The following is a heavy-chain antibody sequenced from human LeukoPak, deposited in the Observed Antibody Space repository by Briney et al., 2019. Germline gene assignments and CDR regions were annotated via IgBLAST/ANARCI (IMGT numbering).Heavy chain of an antibody. CDR3: ARVQYSSGWFYYFDY. D-gene: IGHD6-19*01. Sequence: GGSLRLSCAASGFTFSSYAMTWVRQAPGKGLEWVSSISGSGGSTYYADSVKGRFTISRDNSKTTLYLQMNSLRAEDTAVYYCARVQYSSGWFYYFDYWGQGTLVTVSS. J-gene: IGHJ4*02. CDR2: ISGSGGST. V-gene: IGHV3-23*01. CDR1: GFTFSSYA.